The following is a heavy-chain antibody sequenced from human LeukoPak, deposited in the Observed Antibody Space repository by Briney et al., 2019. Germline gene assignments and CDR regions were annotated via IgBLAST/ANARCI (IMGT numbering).Heavy chain of an antibody. CDR3: ARGADGVSSNSRGWFDP. J-gene: IGHJ5*02. D-gene: IGHD2-15*01. CDR2: ISSSGNTT. Sequence: GGSLRLSCAASGFTFSDTYMSWIRQAPGKGLEWVSYISSSGNTTYYADSVRGRFTISRDNAKNSLYLQMNSLRAEDTAVYSCARGADGVSSNSRGWFDPWGQGTLVTVSS. CDR1: GFTFSDTY. V-gene: IGHV3-11*04.